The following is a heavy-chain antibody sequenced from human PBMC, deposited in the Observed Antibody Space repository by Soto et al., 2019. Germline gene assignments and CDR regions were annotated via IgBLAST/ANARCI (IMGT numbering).Heavy chain of an antibody. J-gene: IGHJ4*02. CDR2: IYHSGTT. CDR1: GDSSTGSY. CDR3: ARDMPYAAGSLAGCDY. Sequence: ETLSLTCTVSGDSSTGSYWSWIRQPPGKTLEWIGYIYHSGTTTYNPSLKSRVSISVDTSKNQFSLRLTSVIAADTAVSYCARDMPYAAGSLAGCDYWGQGILVTVSS. D-gene: IGHD1-26*01. V-gene: IGHV4-59*01.